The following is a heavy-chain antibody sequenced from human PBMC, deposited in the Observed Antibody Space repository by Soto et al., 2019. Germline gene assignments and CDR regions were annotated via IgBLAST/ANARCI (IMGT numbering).Heavy chain of an antibody. J-gene: IGHJ2*01. CDR2: IYYSGST. Sequence: QVQLQESGLGLVKPSETLSLTCTVSGGSISTSYWSWIRQPPGKGLEWIGYIYYSGSTNYNPSLKSRVTISVDTSKNQFSLKLSSVTAADTAVYYCARGRGGYFDLWGRGTLVTVSS. CDR1: GGSISTSY. CDR3: ARGRGGYFDL. V-gene: IGHV4-59*01.